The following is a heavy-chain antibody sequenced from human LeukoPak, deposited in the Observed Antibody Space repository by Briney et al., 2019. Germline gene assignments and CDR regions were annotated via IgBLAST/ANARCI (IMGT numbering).Heavy chain of an antibody. CDR2: IWHDGSHK. CDR1: GFSFDTYA. Sequence: GGSLRLSCAASGFSFDTYAMHWVRQAPGQGLEWVALIWHDGSHKFYSNSVRGQFTISRDNSKNTVYLQMNNLRPDDTAVYYCARKIFGSESYPDCWVQGTLVTDSS. D-gene: IGHD3-10*01. J-gene: IGHJ4*02. CDR3: ARKIFGSESYPDC. V-gene: IGHV3-33*01.